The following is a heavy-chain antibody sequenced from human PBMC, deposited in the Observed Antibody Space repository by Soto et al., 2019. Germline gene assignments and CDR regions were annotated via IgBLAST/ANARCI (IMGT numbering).Heavy chain of an antibody. Sequence: GGSLRLSCAASGFTFSSYAMHWVRQAPGKGLEWVAVISYDGSNKYYADSVKGRFTISRDNSKNTLYLQMNSLRAEDTAVYYYARDPKVTHAFDIWGQGTMVTVSS. J-gene: IGHJ3*02. CDR1: GFTFSSYA. CDR3: ARDPKVTHAFDI. D-gene: IGHD4-4*01. CDR2: ISYDGSNK. V-gene: IGHV3-30-3*01.